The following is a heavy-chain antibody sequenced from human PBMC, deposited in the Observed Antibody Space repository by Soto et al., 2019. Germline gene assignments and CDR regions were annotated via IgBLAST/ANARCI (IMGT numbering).Heavy chain of an antibody. CDR1: GDSVSSNSAA. V-gene: IGHV6-1*01. D-gene: IGHD6-19*01. CDR3: ARGGRFRGGWNYIDY. J-gene: IGHJ4*02. Sequence: TLSLTCAISGDSVSSNSAAWNWIRQSPSRGLEWLGRTYDRSKWYNDYAVSVKSRITINPDTSKNQFSLQLNSVTPEDTAVYYCARGGRFRGGWNYIDYWGQGTMVTVSS. CDR2: TYDRSKWYN.